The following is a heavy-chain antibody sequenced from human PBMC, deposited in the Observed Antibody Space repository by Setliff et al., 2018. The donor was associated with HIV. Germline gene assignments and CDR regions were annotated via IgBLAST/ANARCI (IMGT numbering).Heavy chain of an antibody. J-gene: IGHJ5*02. V-gene: IGHV1-69*04. D-gene: IGHD2-2*02. CDR1: GGDFISHT. CDR2: IIPILGIP. CDR3: AKEQEIGSYLDP. Sequence: GASVKVSCKASGGDFISHTFPWVRQAPGQGLEWMGRIIPILGIPNYAQNFQGRLTISADKSTRTAYLELSTLRSDDSAVYFCAKEQEIGSYLDPWGQGTLVTVSS.